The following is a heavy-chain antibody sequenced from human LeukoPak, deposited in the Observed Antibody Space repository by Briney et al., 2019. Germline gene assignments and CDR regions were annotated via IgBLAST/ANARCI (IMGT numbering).Heavy chain of an antibody. CDR3: ACRDLTSTWSFP. Sequence: GGSLKIPCQGFGYSFTSYWIGWVRQMPGKGMEWMGVIYPGDSRIRYNPSFQGQVTISGDKSISTAYLQWVSLKASDTAMYYCACRDLTSTWSFPWGQGTLVTVSS. CDR1: GYSFTSYW. J-gene: IGHJ5*02. CDR2: IYPGDSRI. V-gene: IGHV5-51*01. D-gene: IGHD6-13*01.